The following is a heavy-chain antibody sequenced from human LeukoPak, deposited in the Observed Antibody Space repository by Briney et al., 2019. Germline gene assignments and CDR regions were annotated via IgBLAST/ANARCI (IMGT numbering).Heavy chain of an antibody. J-gene: IGHJ6*02. V-gene: IGHV3-21*01. Sequence: KPGGSLRLSCAASGFIFCSYDMNWVRQATGKGLEWVSSITATSDHIYIADSLRGRFTISRDNAKNSLFLQMNTLRAEDTAVYYCVREGCIATSCYLGGSDGMDVWGQGTTVTVSS. D-gene: IGHD2-2*01. CDR3: VREGCIATSCYLGGSDGMDV. CDR1: GFIFCSYD. CDR2: ITATSDHI.